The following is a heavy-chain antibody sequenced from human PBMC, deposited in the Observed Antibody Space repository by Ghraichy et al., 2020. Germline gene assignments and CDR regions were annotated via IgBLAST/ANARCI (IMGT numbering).Heavy chain of an antibody. V-gene: IGHV3-33*01. D-gene: IGHD6-13*01. Sequence: GGSLRLSCAASGFTFSSYGMHWVRQAPGKGLEWVAVIWYDGSNKYYADSVKGRFTISRDNSKNTLYLQMNSLRAEDTAVYYCAREYSSSWYYRDDAFDIWGQGTMVTVSS. CDR2: IWYDGSNK. CDR1: GFTFSSYG. CDR3: AREYSSSWYYRDDAFDI. J-gene: IGHJ3*02.